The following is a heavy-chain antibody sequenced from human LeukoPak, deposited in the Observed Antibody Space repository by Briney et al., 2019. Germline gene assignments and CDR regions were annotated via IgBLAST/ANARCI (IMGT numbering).Heavy chain of an antibody. CDR3: AADIRPIDYVWGSYRN. CDR2: ISAYNGNT. V-gene: IGHV1-18*01. CDR1: GYTFTSYG. J-gene: IGHJ4*02. Sequence: GASVKVSCKASGYTFTSYGISWVRQAPGQGLEWMGWISAYNGNTNYAQKLQGRVTMTTDTSTSTAYMELRSLRSEDTAVYYCAADIRPIDYVWGSYRNWGQGTLVTVSS. D-gene: IGHD3-16*02.